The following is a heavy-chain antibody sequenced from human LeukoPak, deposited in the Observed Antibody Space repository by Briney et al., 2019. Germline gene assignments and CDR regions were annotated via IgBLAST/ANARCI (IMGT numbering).Heavy chain of an antibody. CDR2: INHSGST. D-gene: IGHD3-9*01. Sequence: PSETLSLTCAVYGGSFSGCYWSWIRQPPGKGLEWIGEINHSGSTNYNPSLKSRVTISVDTSKNQFSLKLSSVTAADTAVYYCARRRIRYFDKPNWFDPWGQGTLVTVSS. J-gene: IGHJ5*02. CDR3: ARRRIRYFDKPNWFDP. CDR1: GGSFSGCY. V-gene: IGHV4-34*01.